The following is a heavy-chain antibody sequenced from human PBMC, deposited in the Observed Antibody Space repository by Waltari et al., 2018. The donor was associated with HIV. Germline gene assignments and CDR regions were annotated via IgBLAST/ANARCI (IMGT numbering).Heavy chain of an antibody. D-gene: IGHD3-22*01. CDR3: ARNSSAKGNRYFYYGLDV. Sequence: QVHLVQSGPEVKRPGASVKISCKGYGYIFMNFDVNSVRQAAGPGPEWLGWMNPNSGNTASPYIFEERVTMTRDVSTDTAYMEMSGLTPEDTAIYYCARNSSAKGNRYFYYGLDVWGQGTPVTV. J-gene: IGHJ6*02. CDR1: GYIFMNFD. CDR2: MNPNSGNT. V-gene: IGHV1-8*02.